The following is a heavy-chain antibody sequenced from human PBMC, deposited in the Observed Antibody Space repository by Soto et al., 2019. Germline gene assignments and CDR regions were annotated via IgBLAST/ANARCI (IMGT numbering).Heavy chain of an antibody. D-gene: IGHD3-9*01. J-gene: IGHJ4*02. CDR1: GGSASSSNYY. Sequence: QLQLQESGPGLVKPSETLSLTCTVSGGSASSSNYYWGWIRQSPGKGLEWIGSIYYSGSTYYNPSLESRVTISVDKSKNQFSLKVISVTAADTAVYYCARLEGLATISYYFDYWGQGTLVTVSS. V-gene: IGHV4-39*01. CDR2: IYYSGST. CDR3: ARLEGLATISYYFDY.